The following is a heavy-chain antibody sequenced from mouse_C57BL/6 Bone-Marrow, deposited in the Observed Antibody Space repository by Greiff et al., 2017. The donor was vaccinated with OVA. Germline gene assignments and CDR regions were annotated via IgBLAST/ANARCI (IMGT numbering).Heavy chain of an antibody. Sequence: EVTLVESGGGLVQPGGSLKLSCAASGFTFSDYGMAWVRQAPRKGPEWVAFISNLAYSIYYADTVTGRFTISRENAKNTLYLEMSSLRSEDTAMYYCANYDYDGFAYWGQGTLVTVSA. J-gene: IGHJ3*01. CDR2: ISNLAYSI. CDR1: GFTFSDYG. V-gene: IGHV5-15*04. CDR3: ANYDYDGFAY. D-gene: IGHD2-4*01.